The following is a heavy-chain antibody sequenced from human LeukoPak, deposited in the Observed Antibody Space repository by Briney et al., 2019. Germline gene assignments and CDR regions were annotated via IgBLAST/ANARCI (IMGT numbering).Heavy chain of an antibody. V-gene: IGHV3-23*01. CDR2: ISGSGGAT. CDR3: ARGFTHDYGDYFDY. D-gene: IGHD4-17*01. Sequence: GGSLRLSCAASGFTFSSYAMSWVRQAPEKGLEWVSAISGSGGATYYADSVKGRFTMSRDNSKNTLYLHMNSLRAEDTAVYYCARGFTHDYGDYFDYWGQGTLVTVSS. CDR1: GFTFSSYA. J-gene: IGHJ4*02.